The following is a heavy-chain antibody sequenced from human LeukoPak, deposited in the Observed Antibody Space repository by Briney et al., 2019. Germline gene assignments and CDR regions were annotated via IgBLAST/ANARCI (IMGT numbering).Heavy chain of an antibody. CDR3: ARRHGSGLIDY. CDR1: GYSFISYW. D-gene: IGHD3-3*01. CDR2: IYPGDSDT. J-gene: IGHJ4*02. Sequence: RGESLKISCKGSGYSFISYWIAWVRQMPGKGLEWKGSIYPGDSDTRYSPSFQGQVTISADKSISTAYVQWSSLKASDTAMYDCARRHGSGLIDYWGQGTLVTVSS. V-gene: IGHV5-51*01.